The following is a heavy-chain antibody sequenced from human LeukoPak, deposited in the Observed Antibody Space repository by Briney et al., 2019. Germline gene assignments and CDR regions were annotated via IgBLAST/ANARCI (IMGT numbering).Heavy chain of an antibody. Sequence: PGGSLRLSCAASGFTFRSYSMNWVRQAPGKGLEWVSAIDPSSTYIYYADSVKGRFTISRDNAENSLYLQMNSLRVEDTAVYYCASNQLPFHYYYMDVWGKGTTVTVSS. CDR1: GFTFRSYS. CDR3: ASNQLPFHYYYMDV. CDR2: IDPSSTYI. D-gene: IGHD2-2*01. J-gene: IGHJ6*03. V-gene: IGHV3-21*01.